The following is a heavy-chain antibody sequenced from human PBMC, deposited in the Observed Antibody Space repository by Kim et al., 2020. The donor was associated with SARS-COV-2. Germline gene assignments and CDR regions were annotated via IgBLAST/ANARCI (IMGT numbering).Heavy chain of an antibody. CDR2: INHSGST. CDR1: GGSFSGYY. D-gene: IGHD3-10*01. J-gene: IGHJ4*02. CDR3: ARYYGSGSYPFDY. Sequence: SETLSLTCAVYGGSFSGYYWSWIRQPPGKGLEWIGEINHSGSTNYNPSLKSRVTISVDTSKNQFSLKLSSVTAADTAVYYCARYYGSGSYPFDYWGQGTLVTVSS. V-gene: IGHV4-34*01.